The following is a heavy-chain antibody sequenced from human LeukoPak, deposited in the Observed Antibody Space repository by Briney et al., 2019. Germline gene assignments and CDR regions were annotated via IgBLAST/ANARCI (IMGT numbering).Heavy chain of an antibody. V-gene: IGHV1-18*01. J-gene: IGHJ4*02. D-gene: IGHD5-24*01. CDR3: ARDERSFGAPDY. CDR1: GYTFTKYG. Sequence: ASVKVSCKASGYTFTKYGLSWVRQAPGQGLEWMGWISPYNGDTKYAQKLQGRVTMTTDTSTSTAYMELRSLRSDDTAVYYCARDERSFGAPDYWGQGTLVTVSS. CDR2: ISPYNGDT.